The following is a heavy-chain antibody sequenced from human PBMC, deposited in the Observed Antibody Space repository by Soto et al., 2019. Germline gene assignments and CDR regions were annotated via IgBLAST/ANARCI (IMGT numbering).Heavy chain of an antibody. D-gene: IGHD1-26*01. CDR1: GFTFSSYA. Sequence: QVQLVESGGGVVQPGRSLRLSCAASGFTFSSYAMHWVRQAPGKGLEWVAVISYDGSNKYYADSVKGRFTISRDNSKNTLYLQMNSLRAEDTAVYYCARGWEANDYWGQGTLVTVSS. V-gene: IGHV3-30-3*01. J-gene: IGHJ4*02. CDR2: ISYDGSNK. CDR3: ARGWEANDY.